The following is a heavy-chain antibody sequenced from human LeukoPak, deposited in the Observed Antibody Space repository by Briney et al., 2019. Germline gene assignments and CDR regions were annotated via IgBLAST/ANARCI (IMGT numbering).Heavy chain of an antibody. V-gene: IGHV3-11*04. CDR3: ARIYCSSTSCPFYYYYMDV. D-gene: IGHD2-2*01. CDR1: GFTFSDYY. J-gene: IGHJ6*03. CDR2: ISSSGSTI. Sequence: PGGSLRLSYAASGFTFSDYYMSWIRQAPGKGLEWVSYISSSGSTIYYADSVKGRFTISRDNAKNSLYLQMNSLRAEDTAVYYCARIYCSSTSCPFYYYYMDVWGKGTTVTVSS.